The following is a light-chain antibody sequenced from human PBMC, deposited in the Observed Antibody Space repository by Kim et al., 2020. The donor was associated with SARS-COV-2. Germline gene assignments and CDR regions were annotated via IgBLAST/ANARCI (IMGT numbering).Light chain of an antibody. J-gene: IGKJ2*01. Sequence: SSPGERATLSCRASQSVSSNYLAWYQQKPGQAPRLLIYGASSRATGIPDRFSGSGSGTDFTLTISRLEPEDSAVYYCQQYGTSPYTFGQGTKLEI. CDR3: QQYGTSPYT. CDR1: QSVSSNY. CDR2: GAS. V-gene: IGKV3-20*01.